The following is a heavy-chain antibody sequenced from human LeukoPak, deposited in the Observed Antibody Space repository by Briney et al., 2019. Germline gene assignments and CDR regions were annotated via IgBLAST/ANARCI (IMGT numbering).Heavy chain of an antibody. Sequence: SETLSLTCAVYGGSFSNYYWTWIRQTPGKGLEWIGEISHTGDITNYNPSLKSRVTKSVDSSKKQFSLKVTSVTAADTGVYYCAGVPDITARPCDSWGPGILVTVSS. CDR1: GGSFSNYY. CDR2: ISHTGDIT. CDR3: AGVPDITARPCDS. V-gene: IGHV4-34*01. J-gene: IGHJ4*02. D-gene: IGHD1-1*01.